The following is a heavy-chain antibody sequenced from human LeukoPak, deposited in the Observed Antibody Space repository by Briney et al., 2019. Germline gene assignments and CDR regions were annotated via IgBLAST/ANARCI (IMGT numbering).Heavy chain of an antibody. D-gene: IGHD2-15*01. CDR3: ARVAVPAPVVVVAATPYYFDY. J-gene: IGHJ4*02. V-gene: IGHV4-59*12. CDR1: GGSFSSYY. Sequence: PSETLSLTCTVSGGSFSSYYWSWIRQPPGKGLEWIGYIYYSGSTNYNPSLKSRVTISVDTSKNQFSLKLSSVTAADTAVYYCARVAVPAPVVVVAATPYYFDYWGQGTLVTVSS. CDR2: IYYSGST.